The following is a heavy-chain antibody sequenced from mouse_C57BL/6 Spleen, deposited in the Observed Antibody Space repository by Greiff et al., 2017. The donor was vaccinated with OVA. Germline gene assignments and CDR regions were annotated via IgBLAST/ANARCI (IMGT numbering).Heavy chain of an antibody. Sequence: VQLQQSGAELVRPGASVKLSCTASGFNIKDDYMHWVKQRPEQGLEWIGWIDPENGDTEYASKFQGKATITADTSSNTADLQLSSLTSEDTAVYYCTTRLLAYWGQGTLVTVSA. D-gene: IGHD2-3*01. CDR3: TTRLLAY. J-gene: IGHJ3*01. V-gene: IGHV14-4*01. CDR1: GFNIKDDY. CDR2: IDPENGDT.